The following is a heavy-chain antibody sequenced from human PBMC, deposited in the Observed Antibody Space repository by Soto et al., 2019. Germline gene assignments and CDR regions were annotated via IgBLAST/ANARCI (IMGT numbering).Heavy chain of an antibody. Sequence: SETLSLTCTVSGGSISSSSSSWGWIRQPPGKGLEWIGYIYYSGSTYYNPSLKSRVTISVDTSKNQFSLKLSSVTAADTAVYYCAREARGYSYGLFDYWGQGTLVTVSS. D-gene: IGHD5-18*01. CDR2: IYYSGST. V-gene: IGHV4-39*07. CDR1: GGSISSSSSS. CDR3: AREARGYSYGLFDY. J-gene: IGHJ4*02.